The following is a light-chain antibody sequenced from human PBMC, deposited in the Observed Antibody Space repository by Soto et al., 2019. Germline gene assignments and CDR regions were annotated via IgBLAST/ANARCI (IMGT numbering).Light chain of an antibody. CDR3: SSYASSSPYV. CDR1: SSDIGGYNS. Sequence: QSALTQPASVSGSPGQSITISCTRTSSDIGGYNSVSWYQQHPGKAPKLMIYEVSNRPSGVSNRFSGSKSGNTASLTISGLQAEDEADYYCSSYASSSPYVFGTGTKLTVL. J-gene: IGLJ1*01. V-gene: IGLV2-14*01. CDR2: EVS.